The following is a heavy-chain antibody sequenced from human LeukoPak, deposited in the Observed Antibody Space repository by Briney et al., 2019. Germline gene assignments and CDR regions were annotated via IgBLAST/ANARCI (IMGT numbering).Heavy chain of an antibody. Sequence: GGSLRLSCAASGFTFSSYWMSWVRQAPGKGLEWVANIKQDGSEKYYVDSVKGRFTISRDNAKNSLYLQMNSLRAEDTALYYCAKDIRGTYYYDSSGYAFDYWGQGTLVTVSS. V-gene: IGHV3-7*03. CDR1: GFTFSSYW. CDR3: AKDIRGTYYYDSSGYAFDY. J-gene: IGHJ4*02. D-gene: IGHD3-22*01. CDR2: IKQDGSEK.